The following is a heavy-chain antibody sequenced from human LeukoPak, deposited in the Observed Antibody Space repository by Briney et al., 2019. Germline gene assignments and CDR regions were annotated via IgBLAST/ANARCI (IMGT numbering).Heavy chain of an antibody. D-gene: IGHD4-17*01. CDR1: GFTFSSYS. Sequence: PAGSLRLSCAASGFTFSSYSVNWVRQAPGKGLEWVSSISSSSSYIYYADSVKGRFTISRDNAKNSLYLQMNSLRAEDTAVYYCARGDYGELYYMDVWGKGTTVTVSS. V-gene: IGHV3-21*01. J-gene: IGHJ6*03. CDR3: ARGDYGELYYMDV. CDR2: ISSSSSYI.